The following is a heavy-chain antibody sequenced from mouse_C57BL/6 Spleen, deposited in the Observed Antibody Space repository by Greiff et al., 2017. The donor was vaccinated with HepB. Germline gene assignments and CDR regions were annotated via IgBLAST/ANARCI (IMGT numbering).Heavy chain of an antibody. CDR1: GYTFTDYY. V-gene: IGHV1-26*01. D-gene: IGHD1-1*01. CDR3: ARGGNYGSFLYYFDY. J-gene: IGHJ2*01. CDR2: INPNNGGT. Sequence: VHVKQSGPELVKPGASVKISCKASGYTFTDYYMNWVKQSHGKSLEWIGDINPNNGGTSYNQKFKGKATLTVDKSSSTAYMELRSLTSEDSAVYYCARGGNYGSFLYYFDYWGQGTTLTVSS.